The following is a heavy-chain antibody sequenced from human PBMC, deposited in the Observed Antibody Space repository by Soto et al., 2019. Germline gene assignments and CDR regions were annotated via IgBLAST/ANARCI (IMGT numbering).Heavy chain of an antibody. CDR1: GYTFTSYG. CDR3: ARGKAITIFGVVTDDAFDI. CDR2: ISAYNGNT. D-gene: IGHD3-3*01. J-gene: IGHJ3*02. V-gene: IGHV1-18*01. Sequence: ASVKVSCKASGYTFTSYGISWVRQAPGQGLEWMGWISAYNGNTNYAQKLQGRVTMTTDTSTSTAYMELRSPRSDDTAVYYCARGKAITIFGVVTDDAFDIWGQGTMVTVSS.